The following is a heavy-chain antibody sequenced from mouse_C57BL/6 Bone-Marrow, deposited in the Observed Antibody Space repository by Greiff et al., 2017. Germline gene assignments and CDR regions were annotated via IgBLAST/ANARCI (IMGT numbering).Heavy chain of an antibody. V-gene: IGHV10-1*01. J-gene: IGHJ1*03. CDR3: VRPSDWYFDV. CDR2: IRSKSNNYAT. CDR1: GFSFNTYA. Sequence: EVKLVESGGGLVQPKGSLKLSCAASGFSFNTYAMNWVRQAPGKGLEWVARIRSKSNNYATYYADSVKDRFTISRDDSESMLYLQMNNLKTEDTAMYYCVRPSDWYFDVWGTGTTVTVSS.